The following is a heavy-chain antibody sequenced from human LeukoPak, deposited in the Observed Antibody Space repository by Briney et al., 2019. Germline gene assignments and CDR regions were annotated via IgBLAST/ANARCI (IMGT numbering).Heavy chain of an antibody. V-gene: IGHV3-74*01. Sequence: GGSLRLSCAASGFTFSSYWMHWVRQAPGKGLVWVSRINSDGSSTSYADSVKGRFTISRDNAKNTLYLQMNSLRAEDTAVYYCAREGPYDILTGYYYYGMDVWGQGTTVTVSS. D-gene: IGHD3-9*01. CDR1: GFTFSSYW. CDR3: AREGPYDILTGYYYYGMDV. J-gene: IGHJ6*02. CDR2: INSDGSST.